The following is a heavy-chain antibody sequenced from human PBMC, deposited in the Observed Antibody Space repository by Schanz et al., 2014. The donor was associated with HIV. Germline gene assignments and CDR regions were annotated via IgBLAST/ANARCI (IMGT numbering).Heavy chain of an antibody. CDR1: GFTFIDYA. V-gene: IGHV3-7*03. D-gene: IGHD1-26*01. CDR3: AKDIGRDVGYGLDV. CDR2: MKQDASEK. J-gene: IGHJ6*02. Sequence: EVQLLESGGDLVQPGGSLRLSCSASGFTFIDYAMSWVRRAPGKGLEWVANMKQDASEKYYVDSVKGRFTISRDNAKNSLHLQMNSLRAEDTALYYCAKDIGRDVGYGLDVWGQGTTVTVSS.